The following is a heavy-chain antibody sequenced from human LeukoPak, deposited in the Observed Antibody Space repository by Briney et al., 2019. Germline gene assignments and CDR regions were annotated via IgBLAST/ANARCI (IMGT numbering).Heavy chain of an antibody. CDR1: GFTLSSRW. CDR2: INRDGSEK. J-gene: IGHJ4*02. D-gene: IGHD3-3*01. CDR3: TTYDSWSGYNIAY. Sequence: GGSLRLSCVVSGFTLSSRWMMWVRQAPGEGLEWMTNINRDGSEKNYVDSVKGRFTITRDNAENSLYLRMNSLKVEDSAIYYCTTYDSWSGYNIAYWGQGTLVTVSS. V-gene: IGHV3-7*03.